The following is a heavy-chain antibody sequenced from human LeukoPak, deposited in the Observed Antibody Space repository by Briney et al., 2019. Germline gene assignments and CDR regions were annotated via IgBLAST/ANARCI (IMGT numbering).Heavy chain of an antibody. D-gene: IGHD3-22*01. CDR3: ARDRNYFDRSWLTPFDY. J-gene: IGHJ4*02. Sequence: PSETLSLTCTVSGASISSYYWSWIRQPAGKGLEWIGRVHISETTNYNPSLRSRVTMSVDTSKNQFSLNLSSVTAADTAVYYCARDRNYFDRSWLTPFDYCGQGTLVTVSS. CDR2: VHISETT. CDR1: GASISSYY. V-gene: IGHV4-4*07.